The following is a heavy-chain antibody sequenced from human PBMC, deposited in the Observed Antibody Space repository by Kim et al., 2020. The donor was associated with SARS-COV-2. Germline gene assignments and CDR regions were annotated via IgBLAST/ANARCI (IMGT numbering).Heavy chain of an antibody. D-gene: IGHD6-19*01. CDR2: ISGSDGST. J-gene: IGHJ4*02. V-gene: IGHV3-23*01. CDR3: AKDRLAVPGTSAY. Sequence: GGSLRLSCAASGFTFTSYAMTWVRQAPGKGLEWVSGISGSDGSTYYADSVKGRFAISRDNSKNTLYLQMNSLRAEDTAVYYCAKDRLAVPGTSAYWGQGTLVTVSS. CDR1: GFTFTSYA.